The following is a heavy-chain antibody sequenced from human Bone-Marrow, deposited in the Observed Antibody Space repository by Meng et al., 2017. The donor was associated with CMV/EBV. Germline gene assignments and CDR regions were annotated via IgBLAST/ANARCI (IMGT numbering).Heavy chain of an antibody. CDR1: GGSISSSSYY. V-gene: IGHV4-39*01. J-gene: IGHJ6*02. D-gene: IGHD3-3*01. CDR2: IYYSGST. Sequence: SETLSLTCTVSGGSISSSSYYWGWIRQPPGKGLEWIGSIYYSGSTYYNPSLKSRVTISVDTSKNQFSLKLSSVTAADTAVYYCARIYYDFWSGYYSGGRKQSYGMDVWGQGTTVTVSS. CDR3: ARIYYDFWSGYYSGGRKQSYGMDV.